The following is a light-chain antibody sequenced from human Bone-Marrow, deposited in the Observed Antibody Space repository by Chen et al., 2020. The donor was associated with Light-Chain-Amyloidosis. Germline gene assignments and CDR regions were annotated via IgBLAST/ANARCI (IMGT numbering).Light chain of an antibody. Sequence: SYELTQPPSVSVSPGQTARITCSGDVLANRYSRWFQQKPGQAPVLVIYKDTERPSGIPERFSGSSSGTKVTLTITGAQVEDEADYYCQVWDRSSDRPVFGGGTKLTVL. CDR1: VLANRY. CDR3: QVWDRSSDRPV. CDR2: KDT. J-gene: IGLJ3*02. V-gene: IGLV3-27*01.